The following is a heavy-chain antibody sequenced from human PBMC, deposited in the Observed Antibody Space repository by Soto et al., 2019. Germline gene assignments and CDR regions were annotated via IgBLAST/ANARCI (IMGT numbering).Heavy chain of an antibody. CDR2: INNSGST. CDR1: GGSVSGGTHD. CDR3: ARGYRTSWYWFDL. J-gene: IGHJ2*01. D-gene: IGHD6-13*01. Sequence: QAQLQESGPGPVKPSETLSLTCTVSGGSVSGGTHDWSWIRQPPGKGLEWIGYINNSGSTNYNPSLKSLVTRSVDTSKRQFSPKLSSVTAADTAVYYCARGYRTSWYWFDLWGRGTLVTFSS. V-gene: IGHV4-61*01.